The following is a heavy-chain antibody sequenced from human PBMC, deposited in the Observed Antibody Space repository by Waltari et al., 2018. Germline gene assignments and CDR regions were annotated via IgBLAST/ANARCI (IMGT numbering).Heavy chain of an antibody. V-gene: IGHV3-30*03. CDR1: GFTFSSYG. J-gene: IGHJ4*02. CDR2: ISYDGSNK. D-gene: IGHD3-22*01. CDR3: AALDSSGYYPDY. Sequence: QMQLVESGGGVVQPRRSLRLSCAASGFTFSSYGMHWVRQAPGKGLEWVAGISYDGSNKYYADSVKGRFTISRDNSKNTLYLQMNSLRAEDTAVYYCAALDSSGYYPDYWGQGTLVTVSS.